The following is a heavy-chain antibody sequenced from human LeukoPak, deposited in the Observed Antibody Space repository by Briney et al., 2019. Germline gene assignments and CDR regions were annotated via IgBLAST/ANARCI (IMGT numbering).Heavy chain of an antibody. J-gene: IGHJ6*02. Sequence: GGSLRLSCAASGFTFSSYAMSWVRQAPGKGLEWVSAISGSGGSTYYADSVKGRFTISRDNSKNTLYLQMNSLRAEDTAIYYCAKATRGIAVAGTYYGMDVWGQGTTVTVSS. CDR1: GFTFSSYA. CDR2: ISGSGGST. V-gene: IGHV3-23*01. CDR3: AKATRGIAVAGTYYGMDV. D-gene: IGHD6-19*01.